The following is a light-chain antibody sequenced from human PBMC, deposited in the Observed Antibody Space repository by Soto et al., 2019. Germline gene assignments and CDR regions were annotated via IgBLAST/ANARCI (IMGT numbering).Light chain of an antibody. J-gene: IGLJ1*01. CDR2: EVS. V-gene: IGLV2-14*01. Sequence: QSLPTPAASVSGTTGQSICVCCTGTSSNVGTYKYVSWYQQHPGKAPTHMIYEVSNRPSGVSNRFSGSKSGNTASLTISGLQAEDEADYYCSSYTSSSTPYVFGTGTKVTVL. CDR1: SSNVGTYKY. CDR3: SSYTSSSTPYV.